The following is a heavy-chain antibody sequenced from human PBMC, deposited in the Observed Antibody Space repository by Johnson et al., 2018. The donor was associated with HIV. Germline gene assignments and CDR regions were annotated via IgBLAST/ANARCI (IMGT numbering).Heavy chain of an antibody. CDR1: GYTFSSYA. Sequence: QVQLVESGGGVVQPGRSLRLSCAASGYTFSSYAMHWVRQAPGKGLEWVAVISYDGSNKYYADSVKGRFTISRDNAKNTLYLLMNSLRAEDTAVYYCAKDRNYDILSIWGQGTMVTVSS. CDR2: ISYDGSNK. J-gene: IGHJ3*02. CDR3: AKDRNYDILSI. D-gene: IGHD3-9*01. V-gene: IGHV3-30-3*01.